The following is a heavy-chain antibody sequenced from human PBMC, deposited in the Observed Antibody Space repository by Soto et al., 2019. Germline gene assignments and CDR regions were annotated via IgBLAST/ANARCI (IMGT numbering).Heavy chain of an antibody. CDR2: IYHSGST. CDR1: GGSISSSNW. J-gene: IGHJ5*02. CDR3: AGVRLYGDTFDP. V-gene: IGHV4-4*02. Sequence: PSETLSLTCAVSGGSISSSNWWSWVRQPPGKGLEWIGEIYHSGSTNYNPSLKSRVTISVDKSKNQFSLKLSSVTAADTAVYYCAGVRLYGDTFDPWGQGTLVTVSS. D-gene: IGHD4-17*01.